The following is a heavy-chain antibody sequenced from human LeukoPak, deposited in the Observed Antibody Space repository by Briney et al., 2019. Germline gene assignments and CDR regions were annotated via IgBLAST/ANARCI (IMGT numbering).Heavy chain of an antibody. V-gene: IGHV3-7*01. D-gene: IGHD3-9*01. Sequence: GGSLRLSCAASEFTFNNYWMSWVRQAPGKGLEWVANIKQDGGEKYYVDSVKGRFTISRDNAKNSLFLQMNSLRAEDTAVYYCARKVPYYDILTGDHPFDYWGQGTLVTVSS. CDR1: EFTFNNYW. CDR3: ARKVPYYDILTGDHPFDY. J-gene: IGHJ4*02. CDR2: IKQDGGEK.